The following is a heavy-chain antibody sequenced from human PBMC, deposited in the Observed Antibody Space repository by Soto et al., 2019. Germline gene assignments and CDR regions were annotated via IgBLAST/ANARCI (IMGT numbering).Heavy chain of an antibody. Sequence: GASVKVSCKASGGTFSSYAISWVRQAPGQGLEWMGGFIPIFGTANYAQKFQGRVTITADESTSTAYMELSSLRSEDTAVYYCARDDRMAAAAAATSYYYYYGMDVWGQGTTVTVSS. CDR1: GGTFSSYA. D-gene: IGHD6-13*01. V-gene: IGHV1-69*13. CDR2: FIPIFGTA. CDR3: ARDDRMAAAAAATSYYYYYGMDV. J-gene: IGHJ6*02.